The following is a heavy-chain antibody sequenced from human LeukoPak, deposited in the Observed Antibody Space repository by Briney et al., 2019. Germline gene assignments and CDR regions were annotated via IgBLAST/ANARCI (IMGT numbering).Heavy chain of an antibody. V-gene: IGHV3-48*01. CDR2: ISSSSSTV. CDR1: GFTFSSYS. Sequence: GGSLRLSCAASGFTFSSYSMNWVRQAPGKGLEWVSYISSSSSTVYYADSVKGRFTISRDNAKNSLYLQMNSLRAEDTAVYYCARDTAGGYVNYWGQGTLVTVSS. CDR3: ARDTAGGYVNY. D-gene: IGHD5-12*01. J-gene: IGHJ4*02.